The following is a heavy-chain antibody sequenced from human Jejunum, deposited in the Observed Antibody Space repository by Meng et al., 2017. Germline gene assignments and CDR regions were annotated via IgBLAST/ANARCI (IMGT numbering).Heavy chain of an antibody. V-gene: IGHV1-46*01. CDR3: ARRFFSGRSCQFDY. CDR2: INPNDART. CDR1: GYTFTNYY. Sequence: SVKVSCKASGYTFTNYYIHWVRHAPGQGLEWVGIINPNDARTTYAQSFQGRVTMTRDTSTSTVYMELSSLRFEDTALYFCARRFFSGRSCQFDYWGQGSLVTVSS. J-gene: IGHJ4*02. D-gene: IGHD3-3*01.